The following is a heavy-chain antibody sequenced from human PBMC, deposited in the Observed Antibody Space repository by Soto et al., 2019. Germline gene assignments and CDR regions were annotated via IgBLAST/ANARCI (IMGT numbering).Heavy chain of an antibody. V-gene: IGHV3-33*01. CDR2: IWYDGSNK. Sequence: QVQLVESGGGVVQPGRSLRLSCAASGFTFSSYGMHWVRQAPGKGLEWVAVIWYDGSNKYYADSVKGRFTISRDNSKNTLYLQMNSLRAADTAVYYCARTGIAAAGMGWSDPSGQRTLVTVSS. CDR3: ARTGIAAAGMGWSDP. J-gene: IGHJ5*02. CDR1: GFTFSSYG. D-gene: IGHD6-13*01.